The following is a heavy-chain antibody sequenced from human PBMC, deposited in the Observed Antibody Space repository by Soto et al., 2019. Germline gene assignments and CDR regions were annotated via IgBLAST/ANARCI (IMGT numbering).Heavy chain of an antibody. CDR1: GFSFSTYG. Sequence: EVQLVESGGGLVKPGGSLRLSCEVSGFSFSTYGVHWVRQAPGKGLEWVAAISSASSYIYYADAVEGRFTISRDNAKKSVWLQMDSLRVEDTAMYYCARDLIEEGRNPQHHQAGLENPFWGQGTQVTVSS. CDR3: ARDLIEEGRNPQHHQAGLENPF. J-gene: IGHJ4*02. V-gene: IGHV3-21*01. D-gene: IGHD2-15*01. CDR2: ISSASSYI.